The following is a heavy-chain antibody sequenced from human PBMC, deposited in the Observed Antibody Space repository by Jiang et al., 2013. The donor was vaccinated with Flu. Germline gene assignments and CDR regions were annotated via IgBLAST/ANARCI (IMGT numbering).Heavy chain of an antibody. CDR1: GGSISSGGYY. CDR3: ARETTVTSYYFDY. J-gene: IGHJ4*02. D-gene: IGHD4-17*01. V-gene: IGHV4-31*03. CDR2: IYYSGST. Sequence: KPSQTLSLTCTVSGGSISSGGYYWSWIRQHPGKGLEWIGYIYYSGSTYYNPSLKSRVTISVDTSKNQFSLKLSSVTAADTAVYYCARETTVTSYYFDYWGQGTLVTVSS.